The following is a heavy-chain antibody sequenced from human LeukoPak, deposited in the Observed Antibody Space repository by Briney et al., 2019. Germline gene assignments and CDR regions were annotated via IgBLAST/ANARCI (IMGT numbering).Heavy chain of an antibody. Sequence: PGGSLRLSCAASGFTFNNYAMSCVRQAPGKGLEWVSAISGGGYSTYYADSVKGRFTISRDNSKNTMYLQMNSLRAEDTAVYYCAKPDNSWSFDYWGQGTLVTVSS. J-gene: IGHJ4*02. CDR3: AKPDNSWSFDY. V-gene: IGHV3-23*01. D-gene: IGHD6-13*01. CDR1: GFTFNNYA. CDR2: ISGGGYST.